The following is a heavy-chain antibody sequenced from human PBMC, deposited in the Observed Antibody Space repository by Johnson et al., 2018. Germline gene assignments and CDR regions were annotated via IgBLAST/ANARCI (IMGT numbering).Heavy chain of an antibody. Sequence: QVQLQQWGAGLLKPSETLSLTCAVYGGSFSGYYWSWIRQPPGKGLEWIGEINHSGSTNYNPSLKRRVTISVDTSKTQFSLKLSSVTAADTAVYYCARGWGSGWYGYYYYMDVWGKGTTVTVSS. D-gene: IGHD6-19*01. CDR1: GGSFSGYY. CDR3: ARGWGSGWYGYYYYMDV. J-gene: IGHJ6*03. V-gene: IGHV4-34*01. CDR2: INHSGST.